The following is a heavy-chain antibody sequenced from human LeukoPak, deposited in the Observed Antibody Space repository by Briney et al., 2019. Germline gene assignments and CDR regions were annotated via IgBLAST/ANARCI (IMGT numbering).Heavy chain of an antibody. CDR3: AREKATGADAFDI. D-gene: IGHD5-12*01. Sequence: SETLSLTCTVSGGSISSYYWSWIRPPPGKGLEWIGYIYYSGSTNYNPSLKSRVTISVDTSKNQFSLKLSSVTAADTAVYYCAREKATGADAFDIWGQGTMVTVSS. V-gene: IGHV4-59*01. J-gene: IGHJ3*02. CDR2: IYYSGST. CDR1: GGSISSYY.